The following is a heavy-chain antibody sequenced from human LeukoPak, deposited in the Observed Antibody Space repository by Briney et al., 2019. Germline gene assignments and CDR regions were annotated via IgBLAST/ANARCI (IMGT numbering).Heavy chain of an antibody. J-gene: IGHJ4*02. CDR2: IYYSGST. CDR1: GGSISSGGYS. Sequence: SETLSLTCAVSGGSISSGGYSWSWIRQPPGKGLEWIGYIYYSGSTYYNPSLKSRVTISVNTSKSQFSLKLFSVTAADTAVYYCASRGDSSSWYGSLNYWGQGTLVTVSS. D-gene: IGHD6-13*01. V-gene: IGHV4-30-2*03. CDR3: ASRGDSSSWYGSLNY.